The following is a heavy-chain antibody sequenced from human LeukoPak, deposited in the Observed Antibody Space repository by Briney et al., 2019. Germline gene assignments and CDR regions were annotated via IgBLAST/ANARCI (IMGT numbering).Heavy chain of an antibody. V-gene: IGHV1-2*06. D-gene: IGHD2-2*02. CDR3: ARGLPAAIRSPPDY. J-gene: IGHJ4*02. CDR2: INPNSGGT. CDR1: GYTFTGYY. Sequence: ASVKVSCKASGYTFTGYYMHWVRQAPGQGLEWMGRINPNSGGTNYAQKFQGRVTMTRDTSISTAYMELSRLRSDDTAVYYCARGLPAAIRSPPDYWGQGTLVTVSS.